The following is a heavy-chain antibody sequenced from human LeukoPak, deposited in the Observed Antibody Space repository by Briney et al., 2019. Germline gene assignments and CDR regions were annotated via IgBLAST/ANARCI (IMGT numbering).Heavy chain of an antibody. Sequence: PGGSLRLSCAASGFTFSSYAMSWVRQAPGKGLEWVSAISGSGGSTYYADSVKGRFTISRDNSKNTLYLQMNSLRAEDTAVYYCAKEMALNGEPQWLVRRQGAFDIWGQGTMVTVSS. CDR3: AKEMALNGEPQWLVRRQGAFDI. D-gene: IGHD6-19*01. J-gene: IGHJ3*02. CDR1: GFTFSSYA. V-gene: IGHV3-23*01. CDR2: ISGSGGST.